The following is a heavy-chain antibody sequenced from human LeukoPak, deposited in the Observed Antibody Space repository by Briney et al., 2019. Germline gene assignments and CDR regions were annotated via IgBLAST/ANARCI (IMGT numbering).Heavy chain of an antibody. CDR1: GGSISSSSAY. V-gene: IGHV4-39*01. CDR3: VSRRGFSYGYFDY. J-gene: IGHJ4*02. Sequence: SETLSLTCTVSGGSISSSSAYWGWIRQPPGKGLEWIGSIYYSKNTYYNPSLKSRVTISADTSKNQFSLTLGSVSATDTAVYYCVSRRGFSYGYFDYWGQGTLVTVSS. CDR2: IYYSKNT. D-gene: IGHD5-18*01.